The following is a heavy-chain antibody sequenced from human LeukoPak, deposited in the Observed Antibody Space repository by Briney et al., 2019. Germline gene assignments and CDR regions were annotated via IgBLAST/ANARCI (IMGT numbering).Heavy chain of an antibody. CDR1: GDSVSSNSAA. J-gene: IGHJ3*02. V-gene: IGHV6-1*01. CDR2: TYYRSKWYY. Sequence: TLSLTCAISGDSVSSNSAAWNWIRQSPSRGLEWLGRTYYRSKWYYDYAVSVKSRITINPDTSKKQFSLQLNSVTPEDTAVYYCARDLGDSSGWSDAFDIWGQGTMVTVSS. CDR3: ARDLGDSSGWSDAFDI. D-gene: IGHD6-19*01.